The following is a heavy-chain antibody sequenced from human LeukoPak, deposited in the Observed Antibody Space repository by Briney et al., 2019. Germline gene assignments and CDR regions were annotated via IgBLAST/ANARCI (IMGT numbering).Heavy chain of an antibody. Sequence: GGSLRLSCAASGFTFSSYGMNWVRQAPGKGLEWVSSISSSSSYIYYADSVKGRFTISRDNAKNSLYLQMNSLRAEDTAVYYCARGRAVAANNWFDPWGQGTLVTVSS. CDR3: ARGRAVAANNWFDP. D-gene: IGHD6-19*01. J-gene: IGHJ5*02. CDR1: GFTFSSYG. V-gene: IGHV3-21*01. CDR2: ISSSSSYI.